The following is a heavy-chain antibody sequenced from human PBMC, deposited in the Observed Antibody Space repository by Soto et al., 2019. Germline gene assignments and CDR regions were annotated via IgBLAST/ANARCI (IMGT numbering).Heavy chain of an antibody. Sequence: QVQVVESGGGVVQPGRSLTLSCAASGFTFSSYVMHWVRQAPGKGLEWVADIWYDGTKKHYADSVKGRFSISRDNSKNTVDLQMSSLRREDTAVYYCANILTGPTGYWGQGTLVTVSS. D-gene: IGHD1-20*01. V-gene: IGHV3-33*03. CDR3: ANILTGPTGY. CDR2: IWYDGTKK. J-gene: IGHJ4*02. CDR1: GFTFSSYV.